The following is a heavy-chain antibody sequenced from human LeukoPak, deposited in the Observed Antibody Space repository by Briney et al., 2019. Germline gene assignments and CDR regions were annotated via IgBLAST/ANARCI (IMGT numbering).Heavy chain of an antibody. J-gene: IGHJ4*02. CDR1: GGSISSSSYY. V-gene: IGHV4-39*01. CDR2: IYYSGST. Sequence: PAETLSLTCTVSGGSISSSSYYWGWIRQPPGKGLEWIGSIYYSGSTYYNPSLKSRVTISVDTSKNQFSLKLSSVTAADTAVYYCARYFPVPDYWGQGTLVTVSS. D-gene: IGHD3-9*01. CDR3: ARYFPVPDY.